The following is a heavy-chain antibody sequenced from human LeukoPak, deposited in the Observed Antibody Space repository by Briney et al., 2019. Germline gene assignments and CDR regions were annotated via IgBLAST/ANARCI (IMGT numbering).Heavy chain of an antibody. J-gene: IGHJ5*02. CDR2: IRYDGSNK. CDR3: AKDWDDFWSGSPLDWFDP. V-gene: IGHV3-30*02. CDR1: GFTFSSYG. Sequence: GGSLRLSCAASGFTFSSYGMHWVRQAPGKGLEWVAFIRYDGSNKYYADSVKGRFTISRDNSKNTLYLQMNSLRAEDTAVYYCAKDWDDFWSGSPLDWFDPWGQGTLVTVSS. D-gene: IGHD3-3*01.